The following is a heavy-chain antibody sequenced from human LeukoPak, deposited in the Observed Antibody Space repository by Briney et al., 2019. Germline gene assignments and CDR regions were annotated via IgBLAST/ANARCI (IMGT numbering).Heavy chain of an antibody. CDR1: GYTFTGYY. Sequence: ASVKVSCKASGYTFTGYYMHWVRQAPGQGLEWMGWINPNSGGTNYAQKFQGRVTMTRDTSISTAYMELSRLRSDDTAVYYCARGIPPLATVITKYYQYFMDVWGKGTTVTVSS. V-gene: IGHV1-2*02. CDR2: INPNSGGT. J-gene: IGHJ6*03. CDR3: ARGIPPLATVITKYYQYFMDV. D-gene: IGHD4-23*01.